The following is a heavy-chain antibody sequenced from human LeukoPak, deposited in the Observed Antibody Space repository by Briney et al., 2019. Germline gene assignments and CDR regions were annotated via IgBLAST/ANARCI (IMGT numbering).Heavy chain of an antibody. CDR2: IIPIFGTA. Sequence: GASVKVSCKASGGTFSSYGISWVRQAPGQGLEWMGGIIPIFGTANYAQKFQGRVTITADESTSTAYMELSSLRSEDTAVYYCARDLNMIRGARYRPYKWFDPWGQGTLVTVSS. D-gene: IGHD3-10*01. V-gene: IGHV1-69*13. CDR3: ARDLNMIRGARYRPYKWFDP. J-gene: IGHJ5*02. CDR1: GGTFSSYG.